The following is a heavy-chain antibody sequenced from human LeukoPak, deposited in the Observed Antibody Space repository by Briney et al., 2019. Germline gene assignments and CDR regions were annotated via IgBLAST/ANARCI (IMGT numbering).Heavy chain of an antibody. V-gene: IGHV4-34*01. Sequence: SETLSLTCALYGGPFSGYYWSWIRQPPGKGLEWIGEINHSGSTNYNPSLKSRVTISVDTSKNQFSLKLSSVTAADTAVYYCASYCSSTSFYDMGVWGKGTTVTVSS. CDR2: INHSGST. CDR3: ASYCSSTSFYDMGV. J-gene: IGHJ6*03. CDR1: GGPFSGYY. D-gene: IGHD2-2*01.